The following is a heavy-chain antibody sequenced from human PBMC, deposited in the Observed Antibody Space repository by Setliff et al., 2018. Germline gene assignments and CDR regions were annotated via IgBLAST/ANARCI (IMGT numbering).Heavy chain of an antibody. D-gene: IGHD2-15*01. CDR3: ARGEHIVSGDFYHYIDV. CDR1: GYTSTAYY. CDR2: INPNAGNI. V-gene: IGHV1-2*02. Sequence: ASVKVSCKASGYTSTAYYIHWVRQAPGQGLEWMGWINPNAGNINYIQKFQGRVTMTRDTSISTAYMELRRLKSDDTAVYYCARGEHIVSGDFYHYIDVWGKGTTVTVSS. J-gene: IGHJ6*03.